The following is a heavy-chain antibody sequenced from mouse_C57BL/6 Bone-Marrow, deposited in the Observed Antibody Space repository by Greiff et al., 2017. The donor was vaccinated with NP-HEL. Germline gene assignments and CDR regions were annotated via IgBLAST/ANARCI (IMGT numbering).Heavy chain of an antibody. J-gene: IGHJ4*01. Sequence: VQLQQSGPGLVQPSQSLSITCTVSGFSLTSYGVHWVRQSPGKGLEWLGVIWSSGSTDYNAAFISRLSISKDNSKSQVFFKMNSLQADDTAIYYCARKRGLRYYAMDYWGQGTSVTVSS. CDR2: IWSSGST. V-gene: IGHV2-2*01. D-gene: IGHD2-2*01. CDR3: ARKRGLRYYAMDY. CDR1: GFSLTSYG.